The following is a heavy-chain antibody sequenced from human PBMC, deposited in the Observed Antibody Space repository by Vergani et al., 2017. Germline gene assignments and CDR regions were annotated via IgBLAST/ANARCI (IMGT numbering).Heavy chain of an antibody. CDR3: ASKRGACRAAYCHSYDF. CDR2: MDYSGST. V-gene: IGHV4-39*01. Sequence: QVQLQESGPGLVKPSETLSLICTVSGDSVISTDYHWGWIRQPPGKGLEWIGSMDYSGSTSYNLSLESRISISFETPKNQFSLRLTSVSAADTAVYHCASKRGACRAAYCHSYDFWGPGTLVGVSS. D-gene: IGHD2-8*02. J-gene: IGHJ4*02. CDR1: GDSVISTDYH.